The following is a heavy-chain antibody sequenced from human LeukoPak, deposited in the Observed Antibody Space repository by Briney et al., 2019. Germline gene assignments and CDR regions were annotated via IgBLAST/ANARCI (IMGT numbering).Heavy chain of an antibody. J-gene: IGHJ2*01. V-gene: IGHV4-59*01. CDR3: ARDFMGSAANYYFDL. CDR1: GGSISGYY. CDR2: ISSSGSS. D-gene: IGHD2-2*01. Sequence: PSETLSLTCTVSGGSISGYYWSWIRHPPGKGLEWIAYISSSGSSNYNPSLKSRVTISADTSKNQFSLKLRSVTAADTAVYYCARDFMGSAANYYFDLWGRGTLVTVSS.